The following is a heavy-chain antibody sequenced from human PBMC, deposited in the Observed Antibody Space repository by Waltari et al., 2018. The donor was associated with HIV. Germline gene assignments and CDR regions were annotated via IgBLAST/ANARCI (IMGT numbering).Heavy chain of an antibody. J-gene: IGHJ3*02. D-gene: IGHD3-22*01. V-gene: IGHV1-2*06. Sequence: QVQLVQSGAEVKKPGASVKVSCKASGYTFTGYYMHWVRQAPGQGLKWRGRINPNSGGTNYAQKFQGRVTRTRDTSISTAYMELSRLRSDDTAVYYCARSSSGYYRDAFDIWGQGTIVTVSS. CDR1: GYTFTGYY. CDR2: INPNSGGT. CDR3: ARSSSGYYRDAFDI.